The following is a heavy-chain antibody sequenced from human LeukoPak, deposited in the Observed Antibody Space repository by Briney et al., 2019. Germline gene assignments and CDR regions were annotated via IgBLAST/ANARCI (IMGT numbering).Heavy chain of an antibody. D-gene: IGHD6-13*01. CDR1: GGSISSGSYY. CDR2: IYTSGST. Sequence: SQTLSLTCTVSGGSISSGSYYWSWIRQPAGKGLEWIGHIYTSGSTKYNPSLKSRVTISADTSKNQFSLKLSSVTAVDTAVYYCARDFVIAATTEYFQYWGQGTLVTVSS. CDR3: ARDFVIAATTEYFQY. V-gene: IGHV4-61*09. J-gene: IGHJ1*01.